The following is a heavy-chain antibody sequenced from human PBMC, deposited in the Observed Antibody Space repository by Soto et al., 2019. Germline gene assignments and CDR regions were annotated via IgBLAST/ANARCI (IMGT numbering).Heavy chain of an antibody. CDR1: GGSVSSVGYY. CDR3: VRGGSCTNGVCSVFDY. CDR2: ITYSGNT. J-gene: IGHJ4*02. Sequence: SETLSLTCIVSGGSVSSVGYYWSWIRQHPGKGLEWIGYITYSGNTYYNPSLESRVTMSADTSKNQFSLKLSSVTAADTAVYFCVRGGSCTNGVCSVFDYWGQGTLVTVSS. V-gene: IGHV4-31*03. D-gene: IGHD2-8*01.